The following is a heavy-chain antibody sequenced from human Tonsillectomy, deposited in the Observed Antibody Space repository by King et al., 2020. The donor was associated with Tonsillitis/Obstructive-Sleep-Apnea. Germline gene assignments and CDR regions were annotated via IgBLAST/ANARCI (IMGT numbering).Heavy chain of an antibody. V-gene: IGHV3-48*03. CDR1: GFTFSSYE. CDR3: AGDGDDAFDI. Sequence: VQLVESGGGLVQPGGSLRLSCAASGFTFSSYEMNWVRQAPGKGLEWVSYISSSGSTIYYADSVKSRFTISRDNAKNSLYLQMNSLRAEDTAVYYCAGDGDDAFDIWGQGTMVTVSS. J-gene: IGHJ3*02. CDR2: ISSSGSTI.